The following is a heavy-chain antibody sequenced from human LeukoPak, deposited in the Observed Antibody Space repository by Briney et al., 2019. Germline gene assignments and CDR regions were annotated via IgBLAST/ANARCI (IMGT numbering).Heavy chain of an antibody. Sequence: PSETLSLTCAVYGGSLSGYYWSWIRQPPGKGLEWIGEINHSGSTNYNPSLKSRVTISVDTSKNQFSLKLSSVTAADTAVYYCARRNRITMIVVVSRYNWFDPWGQGTLVTVSS. D-gene: IGHD3-22*01. CDR3: ARRNRITMIVVVSRYNWFDP. V-gene: IGHV4-34*01. CDR2: INHSGST. CDR1: GGSLSGYY. J-gene: IGHJ5*02.